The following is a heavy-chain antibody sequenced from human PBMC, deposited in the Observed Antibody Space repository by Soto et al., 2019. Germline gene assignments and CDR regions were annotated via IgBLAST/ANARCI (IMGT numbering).Heavy chain of an antibody. Sequence: QVQLQESGPGLVKPSETLSLTCTVSGGSISSYYWSWIRQPPGKGLEWIGYIYYSGSTNYNPSLKIRVTISVDTSKNQFSLKLSSVTAADTAVYYCARGPPLDYWGQGTLVTVSS. CDR3: ARGPPLDY. J-gene: IGHJ4*02. CDR1: GGSISSYY. CDR2: IYYSGST. V-gene: IGHV4-59*01.